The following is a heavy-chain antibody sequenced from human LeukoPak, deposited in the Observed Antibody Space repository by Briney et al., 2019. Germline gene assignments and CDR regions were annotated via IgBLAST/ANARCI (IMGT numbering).Heavy chain of an antibody. V-gene: IGHV3-7*01. CDR2: IKQDGSEK. CDR1: GFTFSSYW. Sequence: PGGSLRLSCAASGFTFSSYWMSWVRQAPGKGLEWVANIKQDGSEKYYVDSVKGRLTISRDNAKNSLYLQMNSLRAEDTAVYYCARDRAYYYDSSGYHNFDYWGQGTLVTVSS. D-gene: IGHD3-22*01. J-gene: IGHJ4*02. CDR3: ARDRAYYYDSSGYHNFDY.